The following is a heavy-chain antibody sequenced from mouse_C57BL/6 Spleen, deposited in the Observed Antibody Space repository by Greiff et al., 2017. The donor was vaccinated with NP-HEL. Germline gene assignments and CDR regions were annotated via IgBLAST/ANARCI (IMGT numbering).Heavy chain of an antibody. CDR1: GFSLSTSGMG. V-gene: IGHV8-12*01. CDR2: IYWDDDK. CDR3: ARRRGTGTDDY. Sequence: QVTLKESGPGILQSSQTLSLTCSFSGFSLSTSGMGVSWIRQPSGKGLEWLAHIYWDDDKRYNPSLKSRLTISKDTSRNQVFLKITSVDTADTATYYCARRRGTGTDDYWGQGTTLTVSS. J-gene: IGHJ2*01. D-gene: IGHD4-1*01.